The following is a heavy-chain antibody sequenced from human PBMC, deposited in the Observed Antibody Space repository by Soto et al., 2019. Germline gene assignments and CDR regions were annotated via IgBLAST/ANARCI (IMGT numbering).Heavy chain of an antibody. V-gene: IGHV1-2*02. Sequence: QVQLVQSGAEVKKPGASVKVSCKASGYTFTGYYMHWVRQAPGQGLEWMGWINPNSGGTSYAQKFQGRVTRTRDTSISTAYMELSRLRSDDTAVYYCARGSITIFGVHGDWGQGTLVTVSS. CDR2: INPNSGGT. D-gene: IGHD3-3*01. J-gene: IGHJ4*02. CDR1: GYTFTGYY. CDR3: ARGSITIFGVHGD.